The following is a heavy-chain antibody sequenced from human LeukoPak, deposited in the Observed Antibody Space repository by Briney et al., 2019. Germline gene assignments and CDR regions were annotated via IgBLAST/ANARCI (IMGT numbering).Heavy chain of an antibody. V-gene: IGHV1-2*02. CDR2: INPNSGGT. J-gene: IGHJ3*02. CDR3: ARPYYDFWSGSAFDI. D-gene: IGHD3-3*01. Sequence: GASVKVSCKASGYTFTGYYMHWVRQAPGQGLEWMGWINPNSGGTNYAQKFQGRVTMTRDTSIRTAYMVLSRLRSDATAVYCCARPYYDFWSGSAFDIWGQGTMVTVSS. CDR1: GYTFTGYY.